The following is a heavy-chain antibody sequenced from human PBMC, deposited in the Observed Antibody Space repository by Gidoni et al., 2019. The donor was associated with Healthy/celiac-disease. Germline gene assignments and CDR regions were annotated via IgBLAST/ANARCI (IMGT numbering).Heavy chain of an antibody. CDR2: IIPILGIA. CDR1: GGTFSSYA. D-gene: IGHD5-18*01. J-gene: IGHJ6*02. CDR3: ARVSSYGYYYYGMDV. Sequence: QVQLVQSGAEVKKPGSSVKVSCKASGGTFSSYASSWVRQAPGQGLEWMGRIIPILGIANYAQKFQGRVTITADKSTSTAYMELSSLRSEDTAVYYCARVSSYGYYYYGMDVWGQGTTVTVSS. V-gene: IGHV1-69*04.